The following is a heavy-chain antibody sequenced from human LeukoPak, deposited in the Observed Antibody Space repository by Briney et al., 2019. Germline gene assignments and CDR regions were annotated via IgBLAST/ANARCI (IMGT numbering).Heavy chain of an antibody. CDR1: GFPFSSYE. CDR2: ISSSGSTI. Sequence: GSLKLSCAASGFPFSSYEMNWVRQAPGKGLEWVSYISSSGSTIYHADSVKGRFTISRDNAKNSLYLQMNSLRAEDTAVYYCAELGITMIGGVWGKGTTVTISS. J-gene: IGHJ6*04. CDR3: AELGITMIGGV. V-gene: IGHV3-48*03. D-gene: IGHD3-10*02.